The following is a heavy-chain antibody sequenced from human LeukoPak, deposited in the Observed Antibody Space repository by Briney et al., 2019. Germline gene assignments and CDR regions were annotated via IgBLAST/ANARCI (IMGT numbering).Heavy chain of an antibody. CDR2: ISGSGGST. V-gene: IGHV3-23*01. Sequence: GGSLRLSCAASGFTFSSYAMSWVRQAPGKGLEWVSAISGSGGSTYYADSVKGRFTISRDNSKNTLYLQMNSLRAEDTAVYYCAKLGYCTNGVCQKGLYYFDYWGQGNLVTVSS. CDR1: GFTFSSYA. J-gene: IGHJ4*02. D-gene: IGHD2-8*01. CDR3: AKLGYCTNGVCQKGLYYFDY.